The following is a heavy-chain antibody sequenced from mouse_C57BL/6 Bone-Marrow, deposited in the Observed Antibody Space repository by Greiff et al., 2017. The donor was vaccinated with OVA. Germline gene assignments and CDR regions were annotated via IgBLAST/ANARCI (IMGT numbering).Heavy chain of an antibody. CDR2: IDPANGNT. CDR1: GFNINNTY. V-gene: IGHV14-3*01. CDR3: ARGGYFDV. J-gene: IGHJ1*03. Sequence: VQLKQSVAELVRPGASVKLSCTASGFNINNTYMHWVKQRPEQGLEWIGRIDPANGNTKYAPKFQGKATITADTSSNTAYLQLSGLTSEDTAIYYCARGGYFDVWGTGTTVTVSA.